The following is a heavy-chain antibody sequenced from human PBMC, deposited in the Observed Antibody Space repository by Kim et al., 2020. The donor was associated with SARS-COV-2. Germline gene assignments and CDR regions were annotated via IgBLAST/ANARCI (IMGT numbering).Heavy chain of an antibody. CDR3: ASLSTGYVWDKFVY. Sequence: GGSLRLSCVASGFTFSRYWMHWVRQAPGKGLVWVSRVNSDGSSTSYADSVKGRFTISRDNARNTLYLQMNSLRAEDTAVYYCASLSTGYVWDKFVYRGQGTLFTVSS. D-gene: IGHD3-16*01. CDR2: VNSDGSST. CDR1: GFTFSRYW. J-gene: IGHJ4*02. V-gene: IGHV3-74*01.